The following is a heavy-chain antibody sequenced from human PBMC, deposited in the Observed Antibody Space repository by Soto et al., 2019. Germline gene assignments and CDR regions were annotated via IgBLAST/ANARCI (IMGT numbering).Heavy chain of an antibody. V-gene: IGHV4-59*01. CDR1: GGSISGYY. CDR3: ARDAESGTYYPFYY. D-gene: IGHD1-26*01. CDR2: IYYTGST. Sequence: SETLSLTCSVSGGSISGYYWSWIRQPPGKELEWIGYIYYTGSTSYNPSLKSRVTISVDTSRNQFSLKLNSVTAADTAVYYCARDAESGTYYPFYYWGQGNLVTVSS. J-gene: IGHJ4*02.